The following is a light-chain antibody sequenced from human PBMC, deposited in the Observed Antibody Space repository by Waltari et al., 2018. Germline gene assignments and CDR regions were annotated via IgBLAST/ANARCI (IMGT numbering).Light chain of an antibody. CDR1: QSLLHSNGYNC. J-gene: IGKJ5*01. CDR2: LTS. Sequence: DVVMTQSPLSLPVTLGQPASISCRSSQSLLHSNGYNCLDWYLQKPGQSPQLLIYLTSHRASGVPDRFSGSGSGTDFTLKISRVEAEDVGVYFCMQALQMPITFGQGTRLEIK. V-gene: IGKV2-28*01. CDR3: MQALQMPIT.